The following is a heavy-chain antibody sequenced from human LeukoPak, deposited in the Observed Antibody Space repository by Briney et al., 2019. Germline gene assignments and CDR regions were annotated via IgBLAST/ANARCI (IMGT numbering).Heavy chain of an antibody. J-gene: IGHJ5*02. CDR2: ISYDGSNK. Sequence: GGSLRLSCAASGFTFSSYAIHWVRQAPGKGLEWVAVISYDGSNKYYADSVKGRFTISRDNSKNTLYLQMNSLRAKDTAVYYCASGVVPAAIGWFDPWGQGTLVTVSS. CDR1: GFTFSSYA. V-gene: IGHV3-30-3*01. CDR3: ASGVVPAAIGWFDP. D-gene: IGHD2-2*02.